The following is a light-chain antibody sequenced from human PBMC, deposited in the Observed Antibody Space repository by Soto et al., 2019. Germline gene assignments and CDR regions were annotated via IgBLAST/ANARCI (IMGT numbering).Light chain of an antibody. J-gene: IGKJ4*01. CDR3: PQTYSTPRS. Sequence: DIQMTQSPSSLSAFVGDRVTITCRASQIINRYLNWYQQKPGKAPQLLIYAASTLQTGVPSRFRGSGSGTDFTLSITSLQPEDFATYYCPQTYSTPRSFGGGAKLEIK. CDR2: AAS. CDR1: QIINRY. V-gene: IGKV1-39*01.